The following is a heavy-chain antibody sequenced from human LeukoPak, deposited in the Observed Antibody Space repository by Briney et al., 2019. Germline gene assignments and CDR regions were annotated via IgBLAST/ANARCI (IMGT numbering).Heavy chain of an antibody. J-gene: IGHJ3*02. V-gene: IGHV3-9*03. CDR1: GFTFDDYA. CDR3: AKDISAAGTNAFDI. Sequence: GRSLRLSCAASGFTFDDYAMHWVRQAPGKGLEWVSGISWNSGSIGYADSVKGRFTISRDNAKNSPYLQMNSLRAEDIALYYCAKDISAAGTNAFDIWGQGTMVTVSS. CDR2: ISWNSGSI. D-gene: IGHD6-13*01.